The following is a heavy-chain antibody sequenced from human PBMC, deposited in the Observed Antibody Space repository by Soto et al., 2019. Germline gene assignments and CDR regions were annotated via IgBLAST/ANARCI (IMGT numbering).Heavy chain of an antibody. J-gene: IGHJ6*02. CDR3: ARDQGRATADGPLGNGLDV. D-gene: IGHD6-13*01. CDR2: IWFDASHE. Sequence: QVHLVESGGGVAQPGTSLRLSCAASGFSFSDYGMHWVRQAPGKGLEWLTIIWFDASHEYYADSVKGRFTISRDNSNNTLYLQLNSLTADDTAVYFCARDQGRATADGPLGNGLDVWGQGTAVTVSS. V-gene: IGHV3-33*01. CDR1: GFSFSDYG.